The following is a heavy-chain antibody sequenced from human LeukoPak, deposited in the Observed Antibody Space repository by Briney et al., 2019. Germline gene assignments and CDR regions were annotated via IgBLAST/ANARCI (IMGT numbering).Heavy chain of an antibody. Sequence: GGSLRLSCAASGFTFSSYEMNWVRQAPGKGLEWVSYISSSGSTIYYADSVKGRFTISRDNAKNSLYLQMNSLRAEDTAVYYCARMTTVTTYATTDAFDIWGQGTMVTVSS. CDR3: ARMTTVTTYATTDAFDI. CDR1: GFTFSSYE. V-gene: IGHV3-48*03. J-gene: IGHJ3*02. D-gene: IGHD4-17*01. CDR2: ISSSGSTI.